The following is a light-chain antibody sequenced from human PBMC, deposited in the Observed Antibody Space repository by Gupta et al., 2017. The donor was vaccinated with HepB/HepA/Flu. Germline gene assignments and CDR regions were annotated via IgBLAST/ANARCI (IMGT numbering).Light chain of an antibody. CDR2: WAS. CDR1: QSVLYSSNNKNY. J-gene: IGKJ2*04. V-gene: IGKV4-1*01. CDR3: QQYYTMCS. Sequence: DIVMTQSPDSLAVSLGERATINCKSSQSVLYSSNNKNYLAWYQQKPGQPPKLLIYWASTRESGVPDRFSGSGSGTDFTLTISSLQAEDVAVYYWQQYYTMCSFGQGTKLEIK.